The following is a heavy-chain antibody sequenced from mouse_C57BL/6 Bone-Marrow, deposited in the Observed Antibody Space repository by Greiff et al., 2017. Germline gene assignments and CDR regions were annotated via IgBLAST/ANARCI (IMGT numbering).Heavy chain of an antibody. J-gene: IGHJ2*01. Sequence: EVQRVESGAELVRPGASVKLSCTASGFNIKDDYMHWVKQRPEQGLEWIGWIDPENGDTEYASKFQGKATITADTSSHTAYLQLSSLTSADTAVYYCTTPATYYFDYWGQGTTLTVSS. CDR2: IDPENGDT. CDR3: TTPATYYFDY. D-gene: IGHD1-1*01. V-gene: IGHV14-4*01. CDR1: GFNIKDDY.